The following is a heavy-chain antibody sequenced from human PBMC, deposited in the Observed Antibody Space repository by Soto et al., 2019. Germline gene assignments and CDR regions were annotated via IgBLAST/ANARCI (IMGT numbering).Heavy chain of an antibody. D-gene: IGHD2-8*01. CDR2: INHSGST. V-gene: IGHV4-34*01. CDR3: ARDANFHYYGMDV. Sequence: SETLSLTCAVYGGSFSGYYWSWIRQPPGKGLEWIGEINHSGSTNYNPSLKSRVTISVDTSKNQFSLKLSSVTAADTAVYYCARDANFHYYGMDVWGQGTTVTVSS. CDR1: GGSFSGYY. J-gene: IGHJ6*02.